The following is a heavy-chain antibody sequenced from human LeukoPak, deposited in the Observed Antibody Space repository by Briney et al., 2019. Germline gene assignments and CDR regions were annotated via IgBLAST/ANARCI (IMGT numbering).Heavy chain of an antibody. CDR3: ATRDH. J-gene: IGHJ4*02. CDR2: TQYDGMVK. CDR1: GFTFNNYA. V-gene: IGHV3-30*02. Sequence: GGSLRLSCAASGFTFNNYAMHWVRQAPGKGLEWVAFTQYDGMVKSYSDSVKGRFTISRDSSKNTLYLQMNSLRAEDTAIYYCATRDHWGQGTLVSVSS.